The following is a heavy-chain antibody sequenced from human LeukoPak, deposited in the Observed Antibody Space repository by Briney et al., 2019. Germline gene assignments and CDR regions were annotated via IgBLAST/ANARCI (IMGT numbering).Heavy chain of an antibody. J-gene: IGHJ4*02. CDR3: ARALCTRFFDY. CDR1: GGSISSYD. Sequence: SETLSLTCTVSGGSISSYDWSWIRQPPGKGLEWIGDIYCSGSINYNASVKSRAITSVDTPKNHVSLKLRSVTAADSAVYCYARALCTRFFDYWGLGTLVTVSS. V-gene: IGHV4-59*01. CDR2: IYCSGSI.